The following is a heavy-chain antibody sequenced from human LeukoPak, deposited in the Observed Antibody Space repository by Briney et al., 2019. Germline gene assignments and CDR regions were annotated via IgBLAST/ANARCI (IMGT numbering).Heavy chain of an antibody. Sequence: ASVKVSCKASGYTFSSYYMHWVRQAPGQGLEWMGIINPNGGSTSHAQKFQGRVTLTRDTSTSTVHMDLSSLRSEDTAVYYCARDGSGSSHPLRYWGQGTLVTVSS. D-gene: IGHD3-10*01. V-gene: IGHV1-46*01. J-gene: IGHJ4*02. CDR2: INPNGGST. CDR1: GYTFSSYY. CDR3: ARDGSGSSHPLRY.